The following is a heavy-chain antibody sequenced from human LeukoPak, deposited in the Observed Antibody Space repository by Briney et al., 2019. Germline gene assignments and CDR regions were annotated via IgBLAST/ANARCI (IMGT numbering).Heavy chain of an antibody. CDR3: ARTFGFGPPNPLFDP. J-gene: IGHJ5*02. D-gene: IGHD3-10*01. V-gene: IGHV4-59*01. Sequence: PSETLSLTCTVSGGSISSYYWSWIRQPPGKGLEWIGYIYYSGSTNYNPSLKSRVTISVDTSKNQFSLKLSSVTAADTAVYYCARTFGFGPPNPLFDPWGQGTLVTVSS. CDR1: GGSISSYY. CDR2: IYYSGST.